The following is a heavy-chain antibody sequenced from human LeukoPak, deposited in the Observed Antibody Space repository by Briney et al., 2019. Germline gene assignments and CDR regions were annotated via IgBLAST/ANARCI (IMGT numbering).Heavy chain of an antibody. CDR3: ARANGAVAGTFWFDP. CDR2: VSSASSYI. J-gene: IGHJ5*02. D-gene: IGHD6-19*01. CDR1: GFTFSSYG. V-gene: IGHV3-21*01. Sequence: GGSLRLSCAASGFTFSSYGMNWVRQAPGKGMEWVSCVSSASSYIYYADSVRGRFTISRDNAKNSVYLQMNSLRAEDTAVYYCARANGAVAGTFWFDPWGQGTLVTVSS.